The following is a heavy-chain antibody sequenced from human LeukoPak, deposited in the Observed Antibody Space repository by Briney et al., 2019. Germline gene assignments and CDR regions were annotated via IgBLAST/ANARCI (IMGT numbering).Heavy chain of an antibody. CDR2: IYYSGST. V-gene: IGHV4-61*01. Sequence: PSETLSLTCTVSGGSVSSGSYYWSWIRQPPGKGLEWIGYIYYSGSTNYNPSLKSRVTISVDTSKNQFSLKLSSVTAADTAVYYCARDYRFDPWGQGTLVTVSS. CDR3: ARDYRFDP. J-gene: IGHJ5*02. CDR1: GGSVSSGSYY.